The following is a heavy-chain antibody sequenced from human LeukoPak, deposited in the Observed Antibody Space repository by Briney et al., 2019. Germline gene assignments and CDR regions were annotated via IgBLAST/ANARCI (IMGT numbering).Heavy chain of an antibody. CDR2: IKTDGTQT. D-gene: IGHD4-23*01. CDR3: ARESTVVTDGAFDI. CDR1: GFTFSSYW. V-gene: IGHV3-74*03. Sequence: PGGSLRLSCAASGFTFSSYWMHWVRQGPGKGLVWLSHIKTDGTQTMYADSVKGRFTISRHNSKNTLYLQMNSLGAEDTAVYYCARESTVVTDGAFDIWGQGTMVTVSS. J-gene: IGHJ3*02.